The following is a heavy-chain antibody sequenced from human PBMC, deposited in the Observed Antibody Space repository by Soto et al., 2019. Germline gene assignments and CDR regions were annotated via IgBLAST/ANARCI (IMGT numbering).Heavy chain of an antibody. CDR1: GGTFSSHS. V-gene: IGHV1-69*13. CDR3: ATGSFTSTGGRIGYHYNAMDV. D-gene: IGHD1-1*01. J-gene: IGHJ6*02. Sequence: SVKVSCKSSGGTFSSHSINWVRQAPGQGLEWMGGIIPIFGPANFAKKFQGRVTITADESTTTAYMELSSLTSEDTAVYYCATGSFTSTGGRIGYHYNAMDVWGQGTTVTSP. CDR2: IIPIFGPA.